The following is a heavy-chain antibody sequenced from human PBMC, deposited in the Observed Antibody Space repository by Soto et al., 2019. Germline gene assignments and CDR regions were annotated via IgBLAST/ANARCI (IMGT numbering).Heavy chain of an antibody. V-gene: IGHV4-34*01. CDR1: GGSFSDYY. Sequence: TLSLTCAVYGGSFSDYYWNWIRQPPGKGLEWIGEINHSGSTNYNFNPSLKSRVTISVDKSKNQFSLKLSSVTAADTAVYYCARDPDYSTANWFDPWGQGTLVTVSS. J-gene: IGHJ5*02. D-gene: IGHD6-13*01. CDR3: ARDPDYSTANWFDP. CDR2: INHSGST.